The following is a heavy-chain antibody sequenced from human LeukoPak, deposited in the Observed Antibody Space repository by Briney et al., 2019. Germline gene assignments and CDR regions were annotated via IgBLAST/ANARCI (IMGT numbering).Heavy chain of an antibody. Sequence: GESLKISCKGSGYSFTSYWIAWVRQMPGKGLEWMGIIYPRDSDTTYSPSFQGQVTISADKSISTAYLQWSSLKASGTAMYYCXXXXXSXEVDXWGQGTLVTXSS. V-gene: IGHV5-51*01. J-gene: IGHJ4*02. CDR3: XXXXXSXEVDX. D-gene: IGHD3-10*01. CDR1: GYSFTSYW. CDR2: IYPRDSDT.